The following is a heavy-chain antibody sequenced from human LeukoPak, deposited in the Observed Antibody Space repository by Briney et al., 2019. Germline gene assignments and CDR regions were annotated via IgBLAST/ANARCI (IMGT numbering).Heavy chain of an antibody. D-gene: IGHD3-22*01. CDR1: GGSISSDNYS. J-gene: IGHJ5*02. CDR3: AREKIGYYDGSGRGWFDP. CDR2: VYTSGST. V-gene: IGHV4-61*02. Sequence: SETLSLTCTVSGGSISSDNYSWSWIRQPAGKGLEWIGRVYTSGSTNYNPSLKSRVTISVDTSKKQFSLKLSSVTAADTAVYYCAREKIGYYDGSGRGWFDPWGQGTLVTVSS.